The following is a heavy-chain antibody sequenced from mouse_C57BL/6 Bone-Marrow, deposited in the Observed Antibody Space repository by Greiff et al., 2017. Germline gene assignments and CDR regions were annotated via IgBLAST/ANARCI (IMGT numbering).Heavy chain of an antibody. CDR1: GYTFTSYW. CDR3: ARCYSNYFDY. V-gene: IGHV1-7*01. Sequence: VQLVESGAELAKPGASVKLSCKASGYTFTSYWMHWVKQRPGQGLEWIGYINPSSGYTKYNQKFKDKATLTADKSSITAYMQLSSLTYEDSEVYYCARCYSNYFDYWGQGTTL. J-gene: IGHJ2*01. CDR2: INPSSGYT. D-gene: IGHD2-5*01.